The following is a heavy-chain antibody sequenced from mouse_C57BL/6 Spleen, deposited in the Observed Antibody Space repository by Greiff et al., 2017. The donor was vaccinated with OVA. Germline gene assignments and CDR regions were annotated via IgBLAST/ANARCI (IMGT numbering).Heavy chain of an antibody. J-gene: IGHJ2*01. CDR3: ARDPTHYYFDY. CDR2: ISDGGSYT. V-gene: IGHV5-4*01. CDR1: GFTFSSYA. Sequence: EVKLMESGGGLVKPGGSLKLSCAASGFTFSSYAMSWVRQTPEKRLEWVATISDGGSYTYYPDNVKGRFTISRDNAKNNLYLQMSHLKSEDTAMYYCARDPTHYYFDYWGQGTTLTVSS. D-gene: IGHD2-10*01.